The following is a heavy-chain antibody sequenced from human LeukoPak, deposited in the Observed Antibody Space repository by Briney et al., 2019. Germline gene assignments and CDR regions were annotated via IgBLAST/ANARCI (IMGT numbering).Heavy chain of an antibody. J-gene: IGHJ4*02. V-gene: IGHV4-39*07. CDR2: IYYSGST. Sequence: PSETLSLTCTVSGGSISSSSYYWGWIRQPPGKGLEWIGSIYYSGSTYYNPSLKSRVTISVDTSKNQFSLKLSSVTAADTAVYYCARGMSWIKYDYWGQGTLVTVSS. D-gene: IGHD5-12*01. CDR1: GGSISSSSYY. CDR3: ARGMSWIKYDY.